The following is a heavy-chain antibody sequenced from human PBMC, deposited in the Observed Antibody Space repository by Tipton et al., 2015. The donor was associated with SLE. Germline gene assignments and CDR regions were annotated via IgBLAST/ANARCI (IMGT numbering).Heavy chain of an antibody. V-gene: IGHV4-61*01. CDR1: GGSISSDSYY. D-gene: IGHD2-2*01. CDR3: ARALWVVKDIAEVPPAIRVRAFDI. CDR2: IFYAGSI. Sequence: TLSLTCAVSGGSISSDSYYWIWIRQSPGKGLEWIGYIFYAGSISSNPTLKRRVTISMDTSKNLFSLRLSSVTAADTAVYYCARALWVVKDIAEVPPAIRVRAFDIWGPGTMVTVSS. J-gene: IGHJ3*02.